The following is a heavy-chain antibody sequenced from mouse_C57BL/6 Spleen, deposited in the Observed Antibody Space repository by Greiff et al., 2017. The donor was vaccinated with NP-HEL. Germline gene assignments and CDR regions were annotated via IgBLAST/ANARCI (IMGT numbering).Heavy chain of an antibody. CDR3: ARTGEGAMDY. CDR1: GYTFTSYW. CDR2: IYPSDSET. V-gene: IGHV1-61*01. J-gene: IGHJ4*01. Sequence: QVQLKQPGAELVRPGSSVKLSCKASGYTFTSYWMDWVKQRPGQGLEWIGNIYPSDSETHYNQKFKDKATLTVDKSSSPAYMQLSSLTSEDSAVYYCARTGEGAMDYWGQGTSVTVSS.